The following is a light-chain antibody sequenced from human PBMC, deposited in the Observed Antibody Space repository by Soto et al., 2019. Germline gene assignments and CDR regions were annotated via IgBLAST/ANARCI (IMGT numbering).Light chain of an antibody. V-gene: IGKV1-39*01. CDR2: DAS. Sequence: DIQMTQSPSTLSASVVDRVTITCRASQSISSYLNWYQQKPGKAPKLLIYDASSLESGVPSRFSGSGSGTEFTLTITTLQPEDFGIYYCQQCHAYPLTFGQGTRVEIK. J-gene: IGKJ5*01. CDR1: QSISSY. CDR3: QQCHAYPLT.